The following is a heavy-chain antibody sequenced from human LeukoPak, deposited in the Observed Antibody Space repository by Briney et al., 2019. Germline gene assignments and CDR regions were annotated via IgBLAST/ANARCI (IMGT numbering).Heavy chain of an antibody. V-gene: IGHV3-15*01. CDR1: GFTFNTAY. CDR2: LKSRSQGGTA. CDR3: ATDRNWFDP. Sequence: PGGSLRLSCAASGFTFNTAYMSWLRQTPGKGLEWVGRLKSRSQGGTADYAAPVKGRFTISRDDSKNTLYLQMNSPKIEDTGVYYCATDRNWFDPWGQGTLVTVSS. J-gene: IGHJ5*02.